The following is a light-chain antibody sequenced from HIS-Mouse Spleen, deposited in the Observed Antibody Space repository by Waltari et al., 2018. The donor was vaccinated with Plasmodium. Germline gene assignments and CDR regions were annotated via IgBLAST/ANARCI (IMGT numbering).Light chain of an antibody. Sequence: EIVMTQSPATLSVSPGERAPLSCRASQSVSSNLACYQQKPGQAPKLHIYLASTRATVIPARFSGSGSVKEFTLTISSMQSEDFAVYDCQQYNNWPPWTFGQGTKVEIK. CDR1: QSVSSN. CDR3: QQYNNWPPWT. V-gene: IGKV3-15*01. CDR2: LAS. J-gene: IGKJ1*01.